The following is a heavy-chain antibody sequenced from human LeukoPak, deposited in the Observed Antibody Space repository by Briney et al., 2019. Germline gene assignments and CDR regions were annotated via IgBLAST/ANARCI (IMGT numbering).Heavy chain of an antibody. CDR3: ARRGGYTGYDRD. CDR1: GGSINNFY. V-gene: IGHV4-59*08. J-gene: IGHJ4*02. CDR2: ISYSGST. Sequence: SETLSLTCTISGGSINNFYWSWIRQPPGKGLEWFGYISYSGSTNYSPSLKSRPTIPFDTYNNHFALKLSSVTAADTAVYYCARRGGYTGYDRDWGQGTLVTVSS. D-gene: IGHD5-12*01.